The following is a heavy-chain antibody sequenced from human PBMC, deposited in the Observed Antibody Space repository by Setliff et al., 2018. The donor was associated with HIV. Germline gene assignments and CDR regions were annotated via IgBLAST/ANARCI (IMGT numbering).Heavy chain of an antibody. CDR3: ARDLSLTTVTTGGRYGMDV. J-gene: IGHJ6*02. V-gene: IGHV3-30*03. D-gene: IGHD4-4*01. CDR1: GFTLSAYG. CDR2: ISYDGSEK. Sequence: GGSLRLSCAASGFTLSAYGMHWVRQAPGKGLEWVALISYDGSEKFYADSVRGRFTISRDNSKNTESLQMNSLRAEDTALYRCARDLSLTTVTTGGRYGMDVWGQGTTVTVSS.